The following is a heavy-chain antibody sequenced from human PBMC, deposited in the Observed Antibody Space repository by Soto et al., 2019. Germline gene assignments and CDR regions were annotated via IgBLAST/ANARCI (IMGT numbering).Heavy chain of an antibody. Sequence: HPGGSLRLSCAASGFTFSSYAMSWVRQAPGKGLEWVSAISGSGGSTYYADSVKGRFTISGDNSKNTLYLQMNSLRAEDTAVYYCARGGYDFWSGYPKPYYYYYYMDVWGKGTTVTVSS. V-gene: IGHV3-23*01. D-gene: IGHD3-3*01. CDR2: ISGSGGST. CDR3: ARGGYDFWSGYPKPYYYYYYMDV. CDR1: GFTFSSYA. J-gene: IGHJ6*03.